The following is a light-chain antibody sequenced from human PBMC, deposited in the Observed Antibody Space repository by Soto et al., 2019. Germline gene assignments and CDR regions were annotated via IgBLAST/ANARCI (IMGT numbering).Light chain of an antibody. CDR1: NSDLGSFNF. CDR3: CSDAGTSSYL. CDR2: EVA. J-gene: IGLJ1*01. Sequence: QSVLTQAASESRSRGQSITISCTRTNSDLGSFNFVSWYQQHPGKAPKVMIYEVAKRPSGISDRFSGSKSGNTASLTISGLQVEDEADYYCCSDAGTSSYLFGTGTKVTV. V-gene: IGLV2-23*02.